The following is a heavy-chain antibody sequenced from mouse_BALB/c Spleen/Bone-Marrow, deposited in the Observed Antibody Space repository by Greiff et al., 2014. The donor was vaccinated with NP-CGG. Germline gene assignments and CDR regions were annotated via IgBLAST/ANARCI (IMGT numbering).Heavy chain of an antibody. V-gene: IGHV1S22*01. CDR2: IYPGSGST. CDR3: TNHYFDY. J-gene: IGHJ2*01. Sequence: LQQSGSELVGPGASVKLSCKASGYTFTSYWMHWVKQRPGQGLEWIGNIYPGSGSTNYDEKFKSKATLTVDTSSSTAYMQLSSLTSEDSAVYYCTNHYFDYWGQGTTLTVSS. CDR1: GYTFTSYW.